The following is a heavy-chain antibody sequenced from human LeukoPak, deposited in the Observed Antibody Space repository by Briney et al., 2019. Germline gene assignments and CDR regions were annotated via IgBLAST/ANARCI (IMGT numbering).Heavy chain of an antibody. V-gene: IGHV1-69*13. Sequence: SVKVSCKASGGTFSSYAISWVRQAPGQGLEWMGGIIPIFGTANYAQKFQGRVTITADESTSTAYMELSSLRSEDTAVYYCARGWPYYYDSSGSRMGYFDYWGQGTLVTVSS. CDR1: GGTFSSYA. CDR2: IIPIFGTA. J-gene: IGHJ4*02. D-gene: IGHD3-22*01. CDR3: ARGWPYYYDSSGSRMGYFDY.